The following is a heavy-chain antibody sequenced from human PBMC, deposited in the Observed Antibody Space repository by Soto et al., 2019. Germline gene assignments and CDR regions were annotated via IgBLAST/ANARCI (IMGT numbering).Heavy chain of an antibody. Sequence: ASVKVSCKASGYSFISHYMHWVRQAPGQGLEWMGVINPSGGATTYAQNFQGRVTMTRDTSTSTVYMELSSLRSEDTAVYYCSTEEGTRYNRNLRLDYWGQGTLVTVSS. V-gene: IGHV1-46*03. CDR1: GYSFISHY. CDR3: STEEGTRYNRNLRLDY. J-gene: IGHJ4*02. D-gene: IGHD1-1*01. CDR2: INPSGGAT.